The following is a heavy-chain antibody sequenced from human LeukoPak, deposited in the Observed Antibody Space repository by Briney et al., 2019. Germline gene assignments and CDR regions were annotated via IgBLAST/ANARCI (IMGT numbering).Heavy chain of an antibody. V-gene: IGHV3-48*01. CDR2: ISLSSSSI. D-gene: IGHD6-13*01. CDR3: ARETPSSNTWTDFDF. CDR1: GFTFSHYG. J-gene: IGHJ4*02. Sequence: GGSLRLSCAASGFTFSHYGMHWVRQAPGKGLEWVSYISLSSSSIYYADSLKGRFTISRDNAKNSLYLQMNSLRAEDTAVYYCARETPSSNTWTDFDFWGQGTLVTVSS.